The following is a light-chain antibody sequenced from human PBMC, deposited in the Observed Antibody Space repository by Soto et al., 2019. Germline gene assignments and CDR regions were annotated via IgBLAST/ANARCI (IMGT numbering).Light chain of an antibody. CDR2: AAS. V-gene: IGKV1-39*01. CDR3: QQSYSTPRT. J-gene: IGKJ1*01. Sequence: DIGVTHSPASLAASVGDRVTITCRASQSISSYLNWYQQKPGKAPKLLIYAASSLQSGVPSRFSGSGSGTDFTLTISSLQPEDFATYYCQQSYSTPRTFGQGTKVDIK. CDR1: QSISSY.